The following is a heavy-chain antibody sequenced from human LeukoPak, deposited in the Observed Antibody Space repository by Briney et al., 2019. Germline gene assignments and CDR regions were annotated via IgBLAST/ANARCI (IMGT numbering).Heavy chain of an antibody. CDR1: GGSFSGYY. J-gene: IGHJ6*02. V-gene: IGHV4-34*09. CDR2: INHSGST. CDR3: ARDRGRDLRGCNLGMDV. D-gene: IGHD3-16*01. Sequence: SETLSLTCAVYGGSFSGYYWSWIRQPPGKGLEWIGEINHSGSTYYNPSLKSRVTISVDTSKNQFSLKLSSVTAADTAVYYCARDRGRDLRGCNLGMDVWGQGTTVTVSS.